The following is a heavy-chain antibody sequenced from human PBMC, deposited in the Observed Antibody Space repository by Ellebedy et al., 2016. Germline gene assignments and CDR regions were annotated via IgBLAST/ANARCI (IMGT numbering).Heavy chain of an antibody. CDR2: IWYDGSNK. V-gene: IGHV3-33*08. Sequence: GGSLRLSCAASGFTFSSYAMHWVRQAPGKGLEWVAVIWYDGSNKYYADSVKGRFTISRDNSKNTLYLQMNSLRAEDTAVYYCAREGVRWLQGLNYWGQGTLVTVSS. D-gene: IGHD5-24*01. J-gene: IGHJ4*02. CDR1: GFTFSSYA. CDR3: AREGVRWLQGLNY.